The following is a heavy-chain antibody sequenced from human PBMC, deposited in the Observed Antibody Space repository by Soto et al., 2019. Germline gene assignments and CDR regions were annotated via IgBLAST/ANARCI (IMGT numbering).Heavy chain of an antibody. J-gene: IGHJ6*02. D-gene: IGHD4-4*01. Sequence: WASVKVSCKASGGTFSSYAISWVRQAPGQGLEWMGGIIPIFGTANYAQKFQGRVTITADESTSTAYMELSSLRSEDTAVYYCARADDDYSNYFSSYYGMDVWGQGTTVTVSS. CDR3: ARADDDYSNYFSSYYGMDV. V-gene: IGHV1-69*13. CDR1: GGTFSSYA. CDR2: IIPIFGTA.